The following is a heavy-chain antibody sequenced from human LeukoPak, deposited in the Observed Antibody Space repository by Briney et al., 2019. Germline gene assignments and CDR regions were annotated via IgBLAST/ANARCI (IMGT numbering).Heavy chain of an antibody. Sequence: ASVKVSCKASGYTFTSYGISWVRQAPGQGLEWMGWINPNSGGTNYAQKFQGRVTMTRDTSISTAYMELSRLRSDDTAVYYCARGLRSVCWFDPWGQGTLVTVSS. CDR1: GYTFTSYG. D-gene: IGHD4-17*01. CDR3: ARGLRSVCWFDP. J-gene: IGHJ5*02. CDR2: INPNSGGT. V-gene: IGHV1-2*02.